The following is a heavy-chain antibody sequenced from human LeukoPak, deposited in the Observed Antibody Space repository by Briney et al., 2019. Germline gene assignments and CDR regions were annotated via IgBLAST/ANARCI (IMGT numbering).Heavy chain of an antibody. V-gene: IGHV3-23*01. D-gene: IGHD5-18*01. CDR2: ISGSGSST. Sequence: PGGSLRLSCAASGFTFSSYAMTWVRQAPGKGLEWVSGISGSGSSTYYADSVKGRFTISRDNSKNTLYLQMNSLRAEDTALYYCAKGRRNTAMVNVDYWGQGTLVTVS. J-gene: IGHJ4*02. CDR3: AKGRRNTAMVNVDY. CDR1: GFTFSSYA.